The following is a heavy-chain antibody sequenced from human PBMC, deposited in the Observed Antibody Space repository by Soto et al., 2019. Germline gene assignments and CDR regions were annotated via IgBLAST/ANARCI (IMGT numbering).Heavy chain of an antibody. Sequence: GASVKVSCKASGGTLSSYTISWVRQAPGQGLEWMGRIIPIVGIANYAQKFQGRVTITTDKSTSTVYMELSSLRSEDTAVYYCARVRYYDSSGYGYYFDYWGQETLVTVSS. CDR1: GGTLSSYT. D-gene: IGHD3-22*01. CDR3: ARVRYYDSSGYGYYFDY. CDR2: IIPIVGIA. V-gene: IGHV1-69*02. J-gene: IGHJ4*02.